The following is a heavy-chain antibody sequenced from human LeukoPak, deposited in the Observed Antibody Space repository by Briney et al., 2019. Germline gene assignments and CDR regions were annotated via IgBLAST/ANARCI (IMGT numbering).Heavy chain of an antibody. CDR2: IFYNGNT. Sequence: PSETLSLTCTVSGGSIRSSYYYWSWIRQHPGKGLEWIGYIFYNGNTYYNPSLKSRVTISGDTSKNQFSLKLSSVTAADTAVYYCARRVVSAGYFDYWGQGTLVTVSS. V-gene: IGHV4-31*03. CDR1: GGSIRSSYYY. J-gene: IGHJ4*02. CDR3: ARRVVSAGYFDY. D-gene: IGHD2-2*01.